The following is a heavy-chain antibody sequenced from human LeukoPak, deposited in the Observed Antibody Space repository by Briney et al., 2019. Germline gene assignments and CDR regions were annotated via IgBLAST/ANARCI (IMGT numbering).Heavy chain of an antibody. CDR1: GYTFTGYY. CDR3: ARDRHDSSGYYYRDAFDI. V-gene: IGHV1-2*06. D-gene: IGHD3-22*01. CDR2: INPNSGGT. J-gene: IGHJ3*02. Sequence: ASVKVSCKASGYTFTGYYMHWVRQAPGQGLEWMGRINPNSGGTNYAQKFQGRVTMTRGTSISTAYMELSRLRSDDTAVYYCARDRHDSSGYYYRDAFDIWGQGTMVTASS.